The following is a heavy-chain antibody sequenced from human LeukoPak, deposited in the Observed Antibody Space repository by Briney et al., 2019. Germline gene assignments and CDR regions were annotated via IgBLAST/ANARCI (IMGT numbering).Heavy chain of an antibody. V-gene: IGHV1-8*03. Sequence: ASVKVSCKASGYTFTSYDINWVRQATGQGLEWMGWMNPNSGNTGYAQKFQGRVTITRNTSISTAYMELSRLRSDDTAVYYCARVRDKRESDYWGQGTLVTVSS. CDR2: MNPNSGNT. CDR3: ARVRDKRESDY. CDR1: GYTFTSYD. J-gene: IGHJ4*02. D-gene: IGHD2-21*01.